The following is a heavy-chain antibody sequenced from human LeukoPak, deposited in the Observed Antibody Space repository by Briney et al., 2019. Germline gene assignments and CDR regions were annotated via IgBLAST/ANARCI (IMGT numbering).Heavy chain of an antibody. CDR1: GYTFTSYD. Sequence: ASVKVSCKASGYTFTSYDINWVRQATGQGLEWMGWMNPNSGNTGYAQKFQGRVTITRNTSISTAYMELSSLRSEDTAVYYCARGPVKTRFQTGGDYWGQGTLVTVSS. V-gene: IGHV1-8*03. CDR3: ARGPVKTRFQTGGDY. CDR2: MNPNSGNT. J-gene: IGHJ4*02. D-gene: IGHD3-10*01.